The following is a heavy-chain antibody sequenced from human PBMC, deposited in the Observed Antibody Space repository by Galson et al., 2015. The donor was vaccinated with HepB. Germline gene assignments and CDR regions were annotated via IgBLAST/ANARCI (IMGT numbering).Heavy chain of an antibody. CDR2: ISGSGGST. D-gene: IGHD2-8*01. Sequence: SLRLSCAASGFTFSSYAMNWVRQAPGKGLEWVSVISGSGGSTYYADSVKGRFTISRDNSKNTLYLQMNSLRAEDTAVYYCAKGVAGANGVRYAFHIWGQGTMVTVSS. J-gene: IGHJ3*02. CDR3: AKGVAGANGVRYAFHI. V-gene: IGHV3-23*01. CDR1: GFTFSSYA.